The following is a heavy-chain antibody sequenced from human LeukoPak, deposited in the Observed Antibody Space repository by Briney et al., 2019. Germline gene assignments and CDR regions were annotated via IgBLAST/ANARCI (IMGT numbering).Heavy chain of an antibody. V-gene: IGHV3-48*03. CDR1: GFSLSSYQ. J-gene: IGHJ4*02. CDR3: VGAGFDY. D-gene: IGHD3-10*01. CDR2: ISTSGSTI. Sequence: PGGSLRLSCAASGFSLSSYQMNWVRQAPGKGLEWVSHISTSGSTIYYADSVKGRFTISRDNAKNSLYLQMNSLRAEDTAVYYCVGAGFDYWGQGTLVTVSS.